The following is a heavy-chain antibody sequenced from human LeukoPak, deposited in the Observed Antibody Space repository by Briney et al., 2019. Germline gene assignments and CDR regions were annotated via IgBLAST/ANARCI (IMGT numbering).Heavy chain of an antibody. J-gene: IGHJ3*02. CDR3: ARGPISVVVPAALDAFDI. V-gene: IGHV4-34*01. CDR1: GGSFSGYY. CDR2: INHSGST. Sequence: PSETLSLTCAVYGGSFSGYYWSWIRQPPGKGLEWLGEINHSGSTNYNPSLKSRVTISVDTSKNQFSLKLSSVTAADTAVYYCARGPISVVVPAALDAFDIWGQGTMVTVSS. D-gene: IGHD2-2*01.